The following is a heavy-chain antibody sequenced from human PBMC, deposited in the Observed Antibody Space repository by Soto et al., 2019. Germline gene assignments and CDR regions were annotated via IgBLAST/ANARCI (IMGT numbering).Heavy chain of an antibody. Sequence: ASVKVSCKAPGDTFTSYYLNWVRQAPGQGLEWMGVINPHGGSTKYAQKFQGRVTMTRDTSNSTVYMELHSLRSDDTAIYYFSRSSGGNFGIIIAGSNCFDPWGQGTLVTVSS. CDR1: GDTFTSYY. CDR2: INPHGGST. D-gene: IGHD3-3*01. J-gene: IGHJ5*02. V-gene: IGHV1-46*01. CDR3: SRSSGGNFGIIIAGSNCFDP.